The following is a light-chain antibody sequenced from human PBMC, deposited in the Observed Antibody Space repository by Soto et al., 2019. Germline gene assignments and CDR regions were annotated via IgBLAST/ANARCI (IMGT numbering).Light chain of an antibody. Sequence: EIVLTQSPGTLSLSPGERATLSCRASQSASGNYLAWYQQKPGQAPRLLIFGASSRATGIPDRFSGSGSGTDFTLTISRLEPEDFAVYYCQQYDSSQRTFGQGTKVDIK. J-gene: IGKJ1*01. CDR2: GAS. V-gene: IGKV3-20*01. CDR3: QQYDSSQRT. CDR1: QSASGNY.